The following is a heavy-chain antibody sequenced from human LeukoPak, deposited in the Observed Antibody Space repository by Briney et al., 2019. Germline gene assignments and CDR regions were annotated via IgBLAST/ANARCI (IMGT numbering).Heavy chain of an antibody. J-gene: IGHJ4*02. V-gene: IGHV3-23*01. Sequence: ETLSLTCAVYGGSFSGYYWSWVRQAPGKGLEWVSAISGSGGSTYYADSVKGRFTISRDNSKNTLYLQMNSLRAEDTAVYYCAKVGATLESYFDYWGQGTLVTVSS. CDR1: GGSFSGYY. CDR3: AKVGATLESYFDY. CDR2: ISGSGGST. D-gene: IGHD1-26*01.